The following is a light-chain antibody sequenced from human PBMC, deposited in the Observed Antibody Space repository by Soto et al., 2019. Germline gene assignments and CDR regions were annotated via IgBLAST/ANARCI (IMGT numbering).Light chain of an antibody. CDR3: QQYNNWPRT. V-gene: IGKV3-15*01. J-gene: IGKJ1*01. CDR2: GAS. CDR1: QSVTSN. Sequence: EMVMTQSPATLSVSPGERATLSCRASQSVTSNLAWYQQKPGQAPRLLIYGASTRATGIPTRFSGSGSGAEFTLTISSLQSEEFAVDYCQQYNNWPRTFGQGTKVEIK.